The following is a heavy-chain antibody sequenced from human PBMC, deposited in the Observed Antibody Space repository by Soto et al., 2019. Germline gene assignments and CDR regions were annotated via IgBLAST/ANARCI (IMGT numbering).Heavy chain of an antibody. Sequence: EVQLVESGGGLVQPGGSLRLSCAASGFTFSSYEMNWVRQAPGKGLEWVSYISSSGSTIYYADSVKGRFTISRDNAKNSLYLQMNSLRAEDTAVYYCARTPGARFLEWFYFDYWGQGTLVTVSS. CDR2: ISSSGSTI. V-gene: IGHV3-48*03. CDR1: GFTFSSYE. D-gene: IGHD3-3*01. J-gene: IGHJ4*02. CDR3: ARTPGARFLEWFYFDY.